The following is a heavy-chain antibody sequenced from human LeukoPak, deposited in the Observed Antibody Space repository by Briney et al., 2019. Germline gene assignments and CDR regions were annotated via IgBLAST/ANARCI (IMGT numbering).Heavy chain of an antibody. J-gene: IGHJ4*02. D-gene: IGHD3-3*01. Sequence: SETLSLTCTVSGGSISSSSYYWGWIRQPPGKGLEWIGSIYYSGSTYHNPSLKSRVTISVDTSKNQFSLKLSSVTAADTAVYYCARLSAVYHDFWSGYYDRPSSYFDYWGQGTLVTVSS. CDR2: IYYSGST. CDR1: GGSISSSSYY. CDR3: ARLSAVYHDFWSGYYDRPSSYFDY. V-gene: IGHV4-39*01.